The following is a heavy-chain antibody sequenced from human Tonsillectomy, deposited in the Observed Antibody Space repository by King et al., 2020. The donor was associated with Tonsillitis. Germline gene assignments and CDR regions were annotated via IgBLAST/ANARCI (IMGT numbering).Heavy chain of an antibody. CDR2: INTYSGST. J-gene: IGHJ4*02. CDR3: TREADISSTCILCSYY. CDR1: GYTFTTHA. D-gene: IGHD2-15*01. Sequence: QLVQSGSELKKPGASVKISCKASGYTFTTHAMNWVRQAPGQGPEWIGWINTYSGSTTYVQGFTGRFVFSLDTSVSTAYLQISDLKAEDTAVYYCTREADISSTCILCSYYWGQGTLVTVSS. V-gene: IGHV7-4-1*02.